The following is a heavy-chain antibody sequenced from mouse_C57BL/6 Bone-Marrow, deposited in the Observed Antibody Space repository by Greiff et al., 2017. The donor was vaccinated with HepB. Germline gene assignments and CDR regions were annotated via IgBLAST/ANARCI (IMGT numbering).Heavy chain of an antibody. J-gene: IGHJ4*01. V-gene: IGHV1-64*01. CDR1: GYTFTSYW. Sequence: VQLQQPGAELVKPGASVKLSCKASGYTFTSYWMHWVKQRPGQGLEWIGMIHPNSGSTNYNEKFKSKATLTVDKSSSTAYMQLSSLTSEDSAVYYCARGAITTVVAPYYAMDYWGQGTSVTVSS. CDR3: ARGAITTVVAPYYAMDY. CDR2: IHPNSGST. D-gene: IGHD1-1*01.